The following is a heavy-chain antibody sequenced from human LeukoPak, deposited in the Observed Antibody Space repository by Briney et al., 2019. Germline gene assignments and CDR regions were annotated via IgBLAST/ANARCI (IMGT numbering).Heavy chain of an antibody. V-gene: IGHV1-69*06. CDR3: GYGSGTNYYYGMDV. J-gene: IGHJ6*04. Sequence: VASVKVSCKASGGTFSSYAISWVRQAPGQGLEWMGGIIPIFGTANYAQKFQGRVTITADKSTSTAYMELSSLRSEDTAVYYCGYGSGTNYYYGMDVWGKGTTVTVSS. D-gene: IGHD3-10*01. CDR1: GGTFSSYA. CDR2: IIPIFGTA.